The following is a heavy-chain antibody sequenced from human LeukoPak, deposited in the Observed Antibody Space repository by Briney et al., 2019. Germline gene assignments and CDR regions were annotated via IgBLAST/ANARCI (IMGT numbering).Heavy chain of an antibody. Sequence: AGGSLRLSCAASGFTFSSYAMHWVRQAPGKGLEYVSAISSNGGSTYYANSVKGRFTISRDNSKNTLYLQMGSLRAEDMAVYYCARSPRGEHCSSTSCYTGVWGSGGPHFDYWGQGTLVTVSS. CDR3: ARSPRGEHCSSTSCYTGVWGSGGPHFDY. D-gene: IGHD2-2*02. J-gene: IGHJ4*02. CDR2: ISSNGGST. V-gene: IGHV3-64*01. CDR1: GFTFSSYA.